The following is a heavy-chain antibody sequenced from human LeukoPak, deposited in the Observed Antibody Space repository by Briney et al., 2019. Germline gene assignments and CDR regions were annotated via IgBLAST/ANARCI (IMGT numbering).Heavy chain of an antibody. CDR1: GFTLSSYG. Sequence: GGSLRLSCVASGFTLSSYGMHWVRQAPGKGMEWVAVISNDGSSKYYTDSVKGRVTIARDNSKNTLYLQMNSLKTEDTAVYYCARGENSKTYPVSGYWGRGTLVTVSS. CDR2: ISNDGSSK. V-gene: IGHV3-30*03. D-gene: IGHD2/OR15-2a*01. CDR3: ARGENSKTYPVSGY. J-gene: IGHJ4*02.